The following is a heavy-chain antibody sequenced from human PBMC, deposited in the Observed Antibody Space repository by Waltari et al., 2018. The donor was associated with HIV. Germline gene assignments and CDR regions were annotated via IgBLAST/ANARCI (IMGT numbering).Heavy chain of an antibody. J-gene: IGHJ4*02. CDR3: AVADYDFWSGYYSSVLVY. D-gene: IGHD3-3*01. CDR2: INHGGNT. V-gene: IGHV4-34*02. CDR1: GGSFSAYY. Sequence: QVQVQQWGAGLLKPSETLSLTCAVYGGSFSAYYWTWIRQPPGKGLEWIGEINHGGNTNYNPSLKSRVTISVDTSKNQFSLKLSSVTAADTAVYNCAVADYDFWSGYYSSVLVYWGQGTLVTVSS.